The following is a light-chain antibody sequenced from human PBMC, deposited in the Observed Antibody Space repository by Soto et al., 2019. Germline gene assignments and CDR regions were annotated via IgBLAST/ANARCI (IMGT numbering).Light chain of an antibody. CDR2: WAS. J-gene: IGKJ1*01. V-gene: IGKV4-1*01. CDR1: QSVLYSSNNKNY. Sequence: DIVMTQSPDSLAVSLGARATINCKSSQSVLYSSNNKNYLAWYQQKPGQPPKLLIYWASTRESGVPDQFSGSGSGTDFTLTISSLQAEDVAVYYCQQYYSTPRTVGQGTKVEIK. CDR3: QQYYSTPRT.